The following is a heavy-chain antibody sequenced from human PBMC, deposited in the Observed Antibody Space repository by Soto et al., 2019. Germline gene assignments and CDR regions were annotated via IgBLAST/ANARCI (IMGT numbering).Heavy chain of an antibody. V-gene: IGHV1-18*04. CDR3: ARDYCSSPKCSRYHYFDF. Sequence: QVHLEQSGVEVKKPGASVKVSCKSSNYTFTYYGISWVRQAPGQGLEWMGWISAYSGYTNYAQNLQGRVFMTTDTSTNTAYLELRSLRSDDTAMYYCARDYCSSPKCSRYHYFDFGGQGTLITVSS. J-gene: IGHJ4*02. CDR1: NYTFTYYG. CDR2: ISAYSGYT. D-gene: IGHD2-2*01.